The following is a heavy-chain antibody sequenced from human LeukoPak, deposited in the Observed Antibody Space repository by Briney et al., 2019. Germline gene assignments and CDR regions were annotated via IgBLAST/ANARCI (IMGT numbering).Heavy chain of an antibody. CDR3: ARNKEGKSLDY. CDR1: GYTFTDYY. CDR2: MNPKTGGT. J-gene: IGHJ4*02. V-gene: IGHV1-2*02. Sequence: EASVKVSCKASGYTFTDYYIHWVRQAPGQGLEWMAWMNPKTGGTSYAQKFQGRVTMTRDTSISTAYMELSRLRFDDTAVYYCARNKEGKSLDYWGQGTLVTVSS.